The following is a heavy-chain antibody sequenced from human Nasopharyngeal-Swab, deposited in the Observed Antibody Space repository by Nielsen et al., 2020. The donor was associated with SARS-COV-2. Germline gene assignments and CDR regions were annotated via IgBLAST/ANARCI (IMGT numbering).Heavy chain of an antibody. J-gene: IGHJ4*02. CDR3: ARGGVGAVGGALDY. V-gene: IGHV1-8*01. CDR2: MNPNSGNT. CDR1: GYNFTTYD. Sequence: VKVSCKASGYNFTTYDFNWVRQATGQGLEWMGWMNPNSGNTGYAQKFQGRVTMTRNTSIRTAYMELSRLRSEDTAVYYCARGGVGAVGGALDYWGPGTQVTVSS. D-gene: IGHD1-26*01.